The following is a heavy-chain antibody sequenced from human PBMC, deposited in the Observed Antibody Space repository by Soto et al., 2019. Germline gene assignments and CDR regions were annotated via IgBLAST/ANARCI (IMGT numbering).Heavy chain of an antibody. V-gene: IGHV3-23*01. Sequence: EVQLLESGGGLVQPGGSQRLSCAASGFTFSSYAMSWVRQGPGKGLEWVTLISGSGGVTDYADSVKGRFTVSRDNSKKPMYLELNSLTAGDTAIYYCAKIHSGSSEDAFDVWGQGTVVTVSS. D-gene: IGHD6-19*01. CDR2: ISGSGGVT. CDR3: AKIHSGSSEDAFDV. CDR1: GFTFSSYA. J-gene: IGHJ3*01.